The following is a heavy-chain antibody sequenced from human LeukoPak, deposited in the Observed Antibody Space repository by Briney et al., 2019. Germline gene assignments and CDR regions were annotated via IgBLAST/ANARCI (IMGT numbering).Heavy chain of an antibody. V-gene: IGHV1-69*05. Sequence: SVKVSCKASGGTFSSYAISWVRQAPGQGLEWMGRIIPIFGTANYAQKFQGRVTITTDESTSTAYMELSSLRSEDTAVYYCARPAEVIDGDYDAFDIGGQETMVTVSS. J-gene: IGHJ3*02. D-gene: IGHD4-17*01. CDR1: GGTFSSYA. CDR2: IIPIFGTA. CDR3: ARPAEVIDGDYDAFDI.